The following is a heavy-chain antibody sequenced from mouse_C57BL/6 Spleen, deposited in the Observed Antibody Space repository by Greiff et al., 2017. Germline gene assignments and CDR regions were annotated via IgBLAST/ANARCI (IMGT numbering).Heavy chain of an antibody. CDR1: GYTFTDYN. J-gene: IGHJ1*03. Sequence: EVHLVESGPELVKPGASVQMSCKASGYTFTDYNMHWVKQSHGKSLEWIGYINPNNGGTSYNQKFKGKATLTVNKSSSTAYMELRSLTSEDSAVYYCARRDYGSSYDWYFDVWGTGTTVTVSS. D-gene: IGHD1-1*01. CDR2: INPNNGGT. CDR3: ARRDYGSSYDWYFDV. V-gene: IGHV1-22*01.